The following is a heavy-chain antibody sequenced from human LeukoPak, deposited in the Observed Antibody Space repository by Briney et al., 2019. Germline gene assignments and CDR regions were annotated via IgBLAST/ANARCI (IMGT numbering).Heavy chain of an antibody. D-gene: IGHD6-19*01. V-gene: IGHV3-21*01. J-gene: IGHJ5*02. CDR3: ARLEPMGYSSGSKLGGDHPLFDP. CDR1: GFTFSSYS. CDR2: ISSSSYI. Sequence: GGSLRLSCAASGFTFSSYSMNWVRQAPGKGLEWVSSISSSSYIYYADSVKGRFTISRDNAKNSLYLQMNSLRAEDTAVYYCARLEPMGYSSGSKLGGDHPLFDPWGQGTLVTVSS.